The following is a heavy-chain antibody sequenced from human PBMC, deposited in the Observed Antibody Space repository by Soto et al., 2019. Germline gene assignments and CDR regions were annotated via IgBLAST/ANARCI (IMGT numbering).Heavy chain of an antibody. V-gene: IGHV4-31*03. CDR3: ARVGVKAAAGRGLFDY. CDR2: IYYSGST. CDR1: GGSIRSGGYY. J-gene: IGHJ4*02. Sequence: SETLSLTCTVSGGSIRSGGYYWSWIRQHPGKGLEWIGYIYYSGSTYYNPSLKSRVTISVDTSKNQFSQKLSSVTAADTAVYYCARVGVKAAAGRGLFDYWGQGTLVTVSS. D-gene: IGHD6-13*01.